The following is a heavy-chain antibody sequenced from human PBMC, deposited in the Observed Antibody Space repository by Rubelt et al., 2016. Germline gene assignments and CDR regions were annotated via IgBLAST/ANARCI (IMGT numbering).Heavy chain of an antibody. CDR3: ARGGMGGSTGYFDY. CDR2: IWYDGSNK. CDR1: GFTFSSYG. D-gene: IGHD1-26*01. V-gene: IGHV3-33*01. J-gene: IGHJ4*02. Sequence: GGVVQPGRSLRLSCAASGFTFSSYGMHWVRQAPGKGLEWVAVIWYDGSNKYYADSVKGRFTISRDNSKNPLYLQMNSLRAEDTAVYYCARGGMGGSTGYFDYWGQGTLVTVSS.